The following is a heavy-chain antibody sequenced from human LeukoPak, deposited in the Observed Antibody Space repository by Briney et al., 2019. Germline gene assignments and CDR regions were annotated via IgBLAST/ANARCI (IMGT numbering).Heavy chain of an antibody. CDR3: ATQQRIGTFHY. J-gene: IGHJ4*02. Sequence: PSDSLSLTCTVSSGSATSPYYYWSWIRQPRGDGPQWIVYVSYTGTPPYTPSLESPFTISLHTSNSHFSLPPRALTAPDTTVSGCATQQRIGTFHYWGQGALVTVSS. CDR1: SGSATSPYYY. V-gene: IGHV4-61*03. CDR2: VSYTGTP. D-gene: IGHD1/OR15-1a*01.